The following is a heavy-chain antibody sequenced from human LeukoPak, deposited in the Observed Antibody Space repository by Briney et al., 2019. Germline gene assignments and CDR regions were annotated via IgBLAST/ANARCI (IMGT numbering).Heavy chain of an antibody. D-gene: IGHD6-6*01. CDR3: ARGVEYSSSSGLGY. Sequence: SETLSLTCSVSGDSLSSYYWSWIRQPPGKGLEWIGYIYYSGSTNYNPSLKSRVTISVDTSKNQFSLKLSSVTAADTALYYCARGVEYSSSSGLGYWGQRTLVTVSS. CDR1: GDSLSSYY. J-gene: IGHJ4*02. CDR2: IYYSGST. V-gene: IGHV4-59*01.